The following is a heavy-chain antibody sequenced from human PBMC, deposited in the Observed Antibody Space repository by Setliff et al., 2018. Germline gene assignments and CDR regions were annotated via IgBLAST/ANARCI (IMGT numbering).Heavy chain of an antibody. CDR2: IIPIFGTT. CDR3: AREGVDSRSSTDYRYYMDV. J-gene: IGHJ6*03. Sequence: SVKVSCKASGGTFENYGISWVRQAPGQGLEWMGGIIPIFGTTNYAQKFQGRATIITDESTSTAYMELSSLRSEDTAAYYCAREGVDSRSSTDYRYYMDVWGKGTTVTVSS. D-gene: IGHD6-6*01. V-gene: IGHV1-69*05. CDR1: GGTFENYG.